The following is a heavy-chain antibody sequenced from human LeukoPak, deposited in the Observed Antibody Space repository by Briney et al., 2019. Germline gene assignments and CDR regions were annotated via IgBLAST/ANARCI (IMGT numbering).Heavy chain of an antibody. CDR3: ASWAYNFYYYYYMDV. V-gene: IGHV1-2*02. CDR2: INTNSGST. CDR1: GHIFSCYY. J-gene: IGHJ6*03. Sequence: ASVKVSCNASGHIFSCYYIYWVRQAPGQGLEWMAWINTNSGSTKYAQKFQGRVTLTWYTSSSTVYMELNSLRFDDTATYYCASWAYNFYYYYYMDVWGEGTTVTVSS. D-gene: IGHD1-1*01.